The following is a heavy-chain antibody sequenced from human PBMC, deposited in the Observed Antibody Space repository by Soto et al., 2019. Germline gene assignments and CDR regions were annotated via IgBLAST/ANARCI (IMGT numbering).Heavy chain of an antibody. CDR2: CGNGGDYT. J-gene: IGHJ4*02. D-gene: IGHD4-17*01. CDR1: GFTMIRNT. CDR3: ANMFGDYGSTPADH. V-gene: IGHV3-23*01. Sequence: EVQMMESGGGMVQPGGSLRLSCEISGFTMIRNTMSWVRQAPGKSLEWVASCGNGGDYTVYADSVQGRFFMSRDDSRKMLFLQMNSLRAEDTAVYFCANMFGDYGSTPADHWGQGTLVTVSS.